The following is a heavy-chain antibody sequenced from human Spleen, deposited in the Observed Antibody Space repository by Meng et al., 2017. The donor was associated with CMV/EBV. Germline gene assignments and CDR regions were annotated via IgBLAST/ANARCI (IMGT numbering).Heavy chain of an antibody. CDR3: AGGYSRGFDP. CDR1: GFTVSGNY. D-gene: IGHD3-22*01. J-gene: IGHJ5*02. Sequence: GGSLRLSCAASGFTVSGNYISWVRQAPGKGLEWVSVIYSGGSTYYADSVKGRFTISRDNSLYLQMNSLRAEDTAVYYCAGGYSRGFDPWGQGTLVTVSS. CDR2: IYSGGST. V-gene: IGHV3-53*01.